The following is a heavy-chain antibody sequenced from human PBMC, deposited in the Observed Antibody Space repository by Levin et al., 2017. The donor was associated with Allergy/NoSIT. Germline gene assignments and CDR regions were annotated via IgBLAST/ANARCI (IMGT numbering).Heavy chain of an antibody. CDR1: GYTFRVYG. V-gene: IGHV1-18*01. J-gene: IGHJ3*02. Sequence: ASVKVSCKASGYTFRVYGIIWVRQAPGEGLEWLGWISPNNGHTKVSHKVQGRVTITTDASTTTAYLDSRSLTSDDTAVYYCARDLGTSWYDNAFEIWGQGTLVSVSS. CDR2: ISPNNGHT. CDR3: ARDLGTSWYDNAFEI. D-gene: IGHD6-13*01.